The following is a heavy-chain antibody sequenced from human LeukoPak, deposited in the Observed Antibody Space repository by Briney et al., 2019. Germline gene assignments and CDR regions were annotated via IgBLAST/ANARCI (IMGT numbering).Heavy chain of an antibody. D-gene: IGHD4-11*01. V-gene: IGHV3-21*01. J-gene: IGHJ6*02. CDR2: ISSSSSYI. CDR1: GFTFSSYS. CDR3: AREGQTTDDDYGMDV. Sequence: PGRSLRLSCAAAGFTFSSYSMNWVRQATGKGLDWVSSISSSSSYIYYADSVKGRFTISRDNAKNSLYLQMNSLRAEDTAVYYCAREGQTTDDDYGMDVWGQGTTVTVSS.